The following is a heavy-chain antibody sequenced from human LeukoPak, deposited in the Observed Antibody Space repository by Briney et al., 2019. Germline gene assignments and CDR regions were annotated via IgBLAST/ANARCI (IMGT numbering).Heavy chain of an antibody. V-gene: IGHV4-34*01. CDR2: TNDRGST. D-gene: IGHD6-13*01. J-gene: IGHJ5*02. Sequence: SETLSLTCAVYGGSFSGDYWSWIRQNPGKGLEWIGETNDRGSTTYNPSLKSRVTMTIDTSKKQASLRLSSMTVADTAVYYCVRGGAQQLETWGQGTLLTVSS. CDR3: VRGGAQQLET. CDR1: GGSFSGDY.